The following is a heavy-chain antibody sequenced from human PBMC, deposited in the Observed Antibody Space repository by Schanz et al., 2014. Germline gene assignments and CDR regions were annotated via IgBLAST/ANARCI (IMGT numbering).Heavy chain of an antibody. CDR1: GFTFRDYY. J-gene: IGHJ6*03. CDR2: ISYSGST. Sequence: LRLSCAASGFTFRDYYMSWIRQAPGKGLEWIGFISYSGSTYYNPSLKSRVTISVDTSKNQFSLNLSSATAADTAVYYCARGNNFDYGDAFFNYYYYYMDVWGKGTTVTVSS. V-gene: IGHV4-31*02. D-gene: IGHD4-17*01. CDR3: ARGNNFDYGDAFFNYYYYYMDV.